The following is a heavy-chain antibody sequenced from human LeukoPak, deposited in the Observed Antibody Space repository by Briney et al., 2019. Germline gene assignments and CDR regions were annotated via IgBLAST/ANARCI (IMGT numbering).Heavy chain of an antibody. CDR1: GFTFSNYV. Sequence: PGRSLRLSCAASGFTFSNYVMHWVRQAPGKGLEWVAVIWYDGSNKYYADSVKDRFTISRDNSKNTLYLQMNSLRAEDTAVYYCAKDNAYYFEYWGQGTLFTVSS. V-gene: IGHV3-33*06. CDR3: AKDNAYYFEY. J-gene: IGHJ4*02. CDR2: IWYDGSNK.